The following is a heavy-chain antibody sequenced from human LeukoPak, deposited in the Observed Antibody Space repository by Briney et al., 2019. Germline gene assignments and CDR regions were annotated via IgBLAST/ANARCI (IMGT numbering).Heavy chain of an antibody. V-gene: IGHV5-51*01. D-gene: IGHD2-15*01. J-gene: IGHJ4*02. Sequence: GESLKISCKGSGFRFTNFWVGWARQMPGKGLEWMGVIYTSDSDTRYSPSFQGQVTISADKSISTVYLQWSSLKASDTAIYFCARHLLYCSGGSCYRTFDYWGQGTLVTVSS. CDR3: ARHLLYCSGGSCYRTFDY. CDR1: GFRFTNFW. CDR2: IYTSDSDT.